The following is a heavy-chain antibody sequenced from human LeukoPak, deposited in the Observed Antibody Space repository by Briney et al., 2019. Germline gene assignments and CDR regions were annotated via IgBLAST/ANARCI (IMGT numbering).Heavy chain of an antibody. V-gene: IGHV4-59*01. CDR2: IYYSGST. J-gene: IGHJ6*02. Sequence: SETLSLTCTVSGGSISSYYWSWIRQPPGKGLEWIGYIYYSGSTNYNPSLKSRVTISVDTSKNQFSLKLSSVTAADTAVYYCARSIAARYWEFSHYYYGMDVWGQGTTVTVSS. CDR1: GGSISSYY. CDR3: ARSIAARYWEFSHYYYGMDV. D-gene: IGHD6-6*01.